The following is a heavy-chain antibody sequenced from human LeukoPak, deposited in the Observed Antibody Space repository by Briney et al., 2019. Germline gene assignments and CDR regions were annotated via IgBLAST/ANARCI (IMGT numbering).Heavy chain of an antibody. CDR2: IYYSGST. J-gene: IGHJ4*02. CDR3: ARDKTTSGRYLGFDY. D-gene: IGHD6-19*01. Sequence: SETLSLTCTVSGGSISSYYWSWIRQPPGKGLEWIGYIYYSGSTNYNPSLKSRVTISVDTSKNQFSLKLSSVTAADTAVYYCARDKTTSGRYLGFDYWGQGTLVTVSS. CDR1: GGSISSYY. V-gene: IGHV4-59*01.